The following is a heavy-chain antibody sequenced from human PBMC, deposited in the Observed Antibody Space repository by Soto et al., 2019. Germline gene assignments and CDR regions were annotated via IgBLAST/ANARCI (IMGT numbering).Heavy chain of an antibody. CDR2: ISYDGSNK. Sequence: QVQLVESGGGVVQPGRSLRLSCAASGFTFSSYGMHWVRQAPGKGLEWVAVISYDGSNKYYADSVKGRFTISRDNSKNTLYLQMNSLRAEDTAVYYCAKDLSMVRGTYYYYYGMDVWGQGTTVTVSS. J-gene: IGHJ6*02. D-gene: IGHD3-10*01. CDR1: GFTFSSYG. CDR3: AKDLSMVRGTYYYYYGMDV. V-gene: IGHV3-30*18.